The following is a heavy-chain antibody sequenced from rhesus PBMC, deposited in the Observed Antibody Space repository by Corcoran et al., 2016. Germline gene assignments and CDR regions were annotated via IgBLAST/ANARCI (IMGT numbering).Heavy chain of an antibody. V-gene: IGHV4-122*02. CDR1: GYSISSGYY. D-gene: IGHD6-31*01. CDR3: ARGLAAAGTDY. J-gene: IGHJ4*01. Sequence: QVQLQESGPGLVKPSETLYLTCAVSGYSISSGYYWSWSRQPPGKGLEWIGYITYRGSTNYNPSFKSRVTISRDTSKNQFSLKLSSVTAADTAVYYCARGLAAAGTDYWGQGVLVTVSS. CDR2: ITYRGST.